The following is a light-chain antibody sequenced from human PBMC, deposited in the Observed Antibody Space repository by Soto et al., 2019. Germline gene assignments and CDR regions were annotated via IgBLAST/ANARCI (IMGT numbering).Light chain of an antibody. CDR2: AAS. Sequence: DIQITQSPSFLSPSIGESVTITCRSSQVISTSLAWYQVKPWKAPKLLIYAASTLESGVPSRFSATVSATEFSLTITSLQPEDFATYYCQQLFDSQITFGQGTRLEIK. CDR1: QVISTS. J-gene: IGKJ5*01. V-gene: IGKV1-9*01. CDR3: QQLFDSQIT.